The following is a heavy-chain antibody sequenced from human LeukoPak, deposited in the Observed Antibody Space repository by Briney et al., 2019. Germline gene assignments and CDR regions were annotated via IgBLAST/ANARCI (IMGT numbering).Heavy chain of an antibody. D-gene: IGHD3-22*01. J-gene: IGHJ6*02. CDR2: ISSSSSTI. Sequence: PGGSLRLSCAASGFTFSSYSMNWVRQAPGKGLEWVSYISSSSSTIYYADSVKGRFTISRDNAKNSLYLQMNSLRAEDTAVYYCARESYYDSSGYGYYGMDVWGQGTTVTVSS. CDR1: GFTFSSYS. CDR3: ARESYYDSSGYGYYGMDV. V-gene: IGHV3-48*01.